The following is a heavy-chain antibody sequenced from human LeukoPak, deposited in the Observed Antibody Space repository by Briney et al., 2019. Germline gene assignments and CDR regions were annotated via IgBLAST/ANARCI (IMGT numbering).Heavy chain of an antibody. D-gene: IGHD3-10*01. CDR1: GDSVSNGNYY. V-gene: IGHV4-61*03. CDR2: IYYTGKA. Sequence: PSETLSLTCTVSGDSVSNGNYYWSWLRQPPGKALEWIGYIYYTGKAYYNPSLEGRVTILVDTSRNHFSVKLSSVTAADTAVYYCARSQNYYGSGDYWSQGTLVTVSS. CDR3: ARSQNYYGSGDY. J-gene: IGHJ4*02.